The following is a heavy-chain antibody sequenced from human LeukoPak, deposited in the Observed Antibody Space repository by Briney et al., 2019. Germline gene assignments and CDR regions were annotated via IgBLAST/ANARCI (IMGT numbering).Heavy chain of an antibody. CDR1: GXSISSYY. V-gene: IGHV4-59*01. Sequence: KPSETLSLTCTVSGXSISSYYGNWIRQPPGKGLEWIGYIYYSGSTNYNPSLKSRVTISVDTSKNQFSLKLSSVTAADTAVYYCAGRLWRRDGYNLSAFDIWGQGTMVTVSS. J-gene: IGHJ3*02. D-gene: IGHD5-24*01. CDR2: IYYSGST. CDR3: AGRLWRRDGYNLSAFDI.